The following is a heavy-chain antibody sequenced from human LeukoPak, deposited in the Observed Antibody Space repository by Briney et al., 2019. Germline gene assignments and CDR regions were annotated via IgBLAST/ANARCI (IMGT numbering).Heavy chain of an antibody. CDR3: ARRGGTYSSSWYGLGY. V-gene: IGHV4-34*01. CDR2: INHSGST. J-gene: IGHJ4*02. D-gene: IGHD6-13*01. CDR1: GGSFSGYY. Sequence: SETLSLTCAVYGGSFSGYYWSWIRQPPGKGLEWIGEINHSGSTNYNPSLKSRVTISVDMSKNQFSLKLSSVTAADTAVYYCARRGGTYSSSWYGLGYWGQGTLVTVSS.